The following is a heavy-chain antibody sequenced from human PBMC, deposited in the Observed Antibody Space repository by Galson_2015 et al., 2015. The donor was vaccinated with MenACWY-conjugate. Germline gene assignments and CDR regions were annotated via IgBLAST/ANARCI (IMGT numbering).Heavy chain of an antibody. CDR3: ARRATTGWFDP. Sequence: ETLSLTCTVSGASMSNYSWTWVRQSPEKGLEWIGHIYHSGATNYNPSLQSRVIISADASKGQISLNLASVSAADTAVYFCARRATTGWFDPWGHGTQVTGAS. J-gene: IGHJ5*02. D-gene: IGHD1-26*01. CDR1: GASMSNYS. V-gene: IGHV4-59*13. CDR2: IYHSGAT.